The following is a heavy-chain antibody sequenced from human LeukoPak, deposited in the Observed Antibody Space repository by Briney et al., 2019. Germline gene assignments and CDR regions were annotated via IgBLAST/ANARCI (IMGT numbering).Heavy chain of an antibody. CDR2: IRFDASNE. D-gene: IGHD4-23*01. J-gene: IGHJ4*02. CDR3: AAGGKGDY. Sequence: GGSLRLSCAASGFTFSNYAMHWIRQAPGKGLEWVAFIRFDASNEYYADSVKGRFTISRDNSKNTLYLQMNSLRAEDTAVYYCAAGGKGDYWGQGTLVTVSS. V-gene: IGHV3-30*02. CDR1: GFTFSNYA.